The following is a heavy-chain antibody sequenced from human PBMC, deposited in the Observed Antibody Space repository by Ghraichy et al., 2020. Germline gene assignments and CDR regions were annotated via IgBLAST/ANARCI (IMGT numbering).Heavy chain of an antibody. CDR2: INQDGSEK. V-gene: IGHV3-7*01. CDR3: ARIWDAFDI. CDR1: GFTFSSYW. J-gene: IGHJ3*02. Sequence: GGSLRLSCAASGFTFSSYWMSWVRQAPGKGLEWVSNINQDGSEKYYVDSMKGRFTISRDNAKNSLYLQMNSLRAEDTAVYYCARIWDAFDIWGQGTMVTVSS. D-gene: IGHD2-15*01.